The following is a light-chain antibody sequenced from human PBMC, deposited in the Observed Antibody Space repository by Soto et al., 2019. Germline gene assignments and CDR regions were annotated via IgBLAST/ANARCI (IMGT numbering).Light chain of an antibody. CDR1: QSISSY. V-gene: IGKV1-39*01. Sequence: DIQMTQSPSSRTASVGDRVTITCRASQSISSYLNWYQQKPGKAPKLLIYAASSLQSGVPSRFSRSGSGTDFTLTISSLQPEDFATYYCQHSYNTLWTFGQGTKVEIK. J-gene: IGKJ1*01. CDR2: AAS. CDR3: QHSYNTLWT.